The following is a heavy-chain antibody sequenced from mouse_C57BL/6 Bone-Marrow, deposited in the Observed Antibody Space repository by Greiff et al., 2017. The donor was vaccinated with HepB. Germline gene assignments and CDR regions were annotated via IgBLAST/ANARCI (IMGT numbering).Heavy chain of an antibody. D-gene: IGHD2-1*01. CDR1: GYTFTSYW. CDR3: ASIYYGNWGFAY. V-gene: IGHV1-7*01. J-gene: IGHJ3*01. CDR2: INPSSGYT. Sequence: QVQLKQSGAELAKPGASVKLSCKASGYTFTSYWMHWVNQRPGQGLEWIGYINPSSGYTKYNQKFKDKATLTADKSSSTAYMQLSSLTYEDSAVYYCASIYYGNWGFAYWGQGTLVTVSA.